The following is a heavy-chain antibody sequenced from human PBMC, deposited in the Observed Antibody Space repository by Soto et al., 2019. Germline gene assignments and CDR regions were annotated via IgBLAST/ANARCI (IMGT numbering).Heavy chain of an antibody. CDR1: GFSFSDYY. J-gene: IGHJ4*02. V-gene: IGHV3-23*01. CDR2: ISGSGGST. D-gene: IGHD2-15*01. Sequence: PGGSLRLSCAASGFSFSDYYMTWIRQAPGKGLEWVSAISGSGGSTYYADSVKGRFTISRDNSKNTLYLQMNSLRAEDTAVYYCAKVPNYSGLFDYWGQGTLVTVSS. CDR3: AKVPNYSGLFDY.